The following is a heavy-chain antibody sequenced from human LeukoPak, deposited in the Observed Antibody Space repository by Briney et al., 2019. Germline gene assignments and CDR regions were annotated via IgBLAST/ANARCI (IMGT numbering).Heavy chain of an antibody. CDR3: AREYRGYCSSTSCYIFDY. D-gene: IGHD2-2*02. J-gene: IGHJ4*02. Sequence: ASVKVSCKASGGTFSSYAISWVRQAPGQGLEWMGGIIPIFGTANYAQKFQGRVTITTDESTSTAYMELSNLRSEDTAVYYCAREYRGYCSSTSCYIFDYWGQGTLVTVSS. CDR2: IIPIFGTA. V-gene: IGHV1-69*05. CDR1: GGTFSSYA.